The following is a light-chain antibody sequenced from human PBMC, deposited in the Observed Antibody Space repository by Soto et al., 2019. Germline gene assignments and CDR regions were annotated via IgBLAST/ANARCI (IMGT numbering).Light chain of an antibody. CDR1: QSVTSSY. CDR3: QQYGSSPLT. Sequence: EIVLTQSPGTLSLSPGERATLSCRASQSVTSSYLAWYQQKPGQAPRLLIYGASIRATGIPDRFSGSGSGTDFTLTISRLEPEDFAVYFCQQYGSSPLTFGQGTNVEIK. J-gene: IGKJ1*01. CDR2: GAS. V-gene: IGKV3-20*01.